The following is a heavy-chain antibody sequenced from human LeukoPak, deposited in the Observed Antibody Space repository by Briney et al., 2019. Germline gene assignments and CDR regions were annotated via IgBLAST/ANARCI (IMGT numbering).Heavy chain of an antibody. V-gene: IGHV4-30-2*01. J-gene: IGHJ4*02. CDR1: GGSISSGGYS. CDR3: AREVTTVTTRSVYFDY. D-gene: IGHD4-17*01. CDR2: IYHSGST. Sequence: PSETLSLTCAVSGGSISSGGYSWSWIRQPPGKGLEWIGYIYHSGSTYYNPSLKSRVTISVDRSKNQFSLKLSSVTAADTAVYYCAREVTTVTTRSVYFDYWGQGTLVTVSS.